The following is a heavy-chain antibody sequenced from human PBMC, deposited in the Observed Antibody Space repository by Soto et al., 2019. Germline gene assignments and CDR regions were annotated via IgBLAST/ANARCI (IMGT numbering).Heavy chain of an antibody. V-gene: IGHV1-69*02. J-gene: IGHJ6*02. CDR3: AIAEWELRYYYGMEV. CDR2: IIPILGIA. CDR1: GGTFSSYT. Sequence: QVQLVQSGAEVKKPGSSVKVSCKASGGTFSSYTISWVRQSPGQGLEWMGRIIPILGIANYAQKFQGRVTITADNSTSTAYMELSSLRAADTAVYYCAIAEWELRYYYGMEVLGQGTTVTVS. D-gene: IGHD1-26*01.